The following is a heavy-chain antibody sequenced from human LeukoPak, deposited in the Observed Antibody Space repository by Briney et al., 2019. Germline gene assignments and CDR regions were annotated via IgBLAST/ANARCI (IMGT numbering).Heavy chain of an antibody. V-gene: IGHV4-39*01. J-gene: IGHJ4*02. CDR1: GGSISSTSYY. CDR3: ARRLKVTEHFDY. D-gene: IGHD2-21*02. Sequence: SETLSLTCTVSGGSISSTSYYWGWIRQPPGKGLEWIGSIYYTGSTYYNPSLNTRVTMSVDTSKDQFSLKLSSVTAADTAVYYCARRLKVTEHFDYWGQGTLVTVSS. CDR2: IYYTGST.